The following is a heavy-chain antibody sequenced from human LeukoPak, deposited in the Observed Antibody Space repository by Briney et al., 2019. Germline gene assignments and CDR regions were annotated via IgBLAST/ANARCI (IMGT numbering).Heavy chain of an antibody. CDR3: AKLLNDYGDYYFDY. D-gene: IGHD4-17*01. J-gene: IGHJ4*02. V-gene: IGHV3-21*04. CDR1: GFTFSSYS. CDR2: ISSSSSYI. Sequence: GGSLRLSCAASGFTFSSYSMNWVRQAPGKGLEWVSSISSSSSYIYYADSVKGRFTISRDNAKNTLYLQMNSLRAEDTAVYYCAKLLNDYGDYYFDYWGQGTLVTVSS.